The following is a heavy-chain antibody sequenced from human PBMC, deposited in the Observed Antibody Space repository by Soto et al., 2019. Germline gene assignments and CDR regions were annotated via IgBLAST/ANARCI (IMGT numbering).Heavy chain of an antibody. CDR2: IYYSGST. J-gene: IGHJ4*02. V-gene: IGHV4-31*03. D-gene: IGHD3-22*01. CDR1: GASISSDRYY. CDR3: ARTYYQDNSACDY. Sequence: PSETLSLTCTVSGASISSDRYYWTWIRQHPGKGLEWIGYIYYSGSTYYNPSLKSRVVISVDTSENRFFLKLSSVTAADTAVYYCARTYYQDNSACDYWGQGTLVTVSS.